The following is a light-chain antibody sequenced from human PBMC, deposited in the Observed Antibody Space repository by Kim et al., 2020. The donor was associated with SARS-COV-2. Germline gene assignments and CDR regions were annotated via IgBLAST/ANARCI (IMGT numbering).Light chain of an antibody. J-gene: IGKJ2*01. Sequence: SASTGDRVTITCRASQGISSYLAWYQQKPGKAPKLLIYAASTLRSGVPSRFSGSGTGTDFTLTISCLQSEDFATYYCQQYYSYPYTFGPGTKLEI. V-gene: IGKV1-8*01. CDR2: AAS. CDR1: QGISSY. CDR3: QQYYSYPYT.